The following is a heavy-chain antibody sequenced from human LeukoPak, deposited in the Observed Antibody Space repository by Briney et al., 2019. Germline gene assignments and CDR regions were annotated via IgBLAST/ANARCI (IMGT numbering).Heavy chain of an antibody. Sequence: SETLSLTCTVSGGSISSSSYCWGWIRQPPGKGPEWIGSIYYSGSTYYNPSLKSRVTISVDTSKNQFSLKLSSVTAADTAVYYCASEYSSSWYSKYFQHWGQGTLVTVSS. D-gene: IGHD6-13*01. V-gene: IGHV4-39*01. CDR2: IYYSGST. CDR1: GGSISSSSYC. J-gene: IGHJ1*01. CDR3: ASEYSSSWYSKYFQH.